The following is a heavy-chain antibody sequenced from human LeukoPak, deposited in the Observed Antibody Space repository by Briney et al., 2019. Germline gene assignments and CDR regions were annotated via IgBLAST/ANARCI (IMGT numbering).Heavy chain of an antibody. J-gene: IGHJ4*02. V-gene: IGHV4-34*01. CDR2: INHSGST. D-gene: IGHD2-2*02. CDR1: GGSFSGYY. CDR3: ARGGCSSTGCYTGGFDY. Sequence: SETLSLTCAVYGGSFSGYYWSWIRQPPGKGLEWIGEINHSGSTNYNPSLKSRVTISVDTSKNQFSLKLSSVTAADTAVYYCARGGCSSTGCYTGGFDYWGQGTLVTVSS.